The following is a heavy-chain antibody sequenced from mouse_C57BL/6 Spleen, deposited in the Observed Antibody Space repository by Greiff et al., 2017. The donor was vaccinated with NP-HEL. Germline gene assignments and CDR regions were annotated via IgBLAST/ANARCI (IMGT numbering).Heavy chain of an antibody. D-gene: IGHD2-1*01. V-gene: IGHV1-15*01. CDR3: TRKIYYPDY. CDR2: IDPETGGT. CDR1: GYTFTDYE. Sequence: QVQLKQSGAELVRPGASVTLSCKASGYTFTDYEMHWVKQTPVHGLEWIGAIDPETGGTAYNQKFKGKAILTADKSSSTAYMELRSLTSEDSAVYYCTRKIYYPDYWGQGTSVTVSS. J-gene: IGHJ4*01.